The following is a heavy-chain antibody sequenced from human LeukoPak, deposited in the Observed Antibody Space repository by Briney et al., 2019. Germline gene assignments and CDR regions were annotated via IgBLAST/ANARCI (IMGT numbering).Heavy chain of an antibody. V-gene: IGHV4-59*01. CDR1: GGSISSYY. CDR3: ARDSGFVYSNYHYYYYMDV. Sequence: PSETLSLTRTVSGGSISSYYWSWIRQPPGKGLEWIGYIYYSGSTNYNPSLKSRVTISVDTSKNQFSLKLSSVTAADTAVYYCARDSGFVYSNYHYYYYMDVWGKGTTVTVFS. D-gene: IGHD4-11*01. J-gene: IGHJ6*03. CDR2: IYYSGST.